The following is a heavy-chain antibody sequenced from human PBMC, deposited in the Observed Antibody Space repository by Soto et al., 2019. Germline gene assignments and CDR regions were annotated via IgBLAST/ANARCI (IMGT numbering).Heavy chain of an antibody. J-gene: IGHJ6*02. CDR1: GFTFGSYG. CDR3: AKAIENYSTGYYKPFYYSGVDV. Sequence: QVHLVESGGGVVQPGRTLRLSCAASGFTFGSYGMHWVRQAPGKGLEWVAGISYDGSKKYYGESVKGRFTISSDNSKNTLYLQMNSLRVEDTAVYYCAKAIENYSTGYYKPFYYSGVDVWGQGTTVTVSS. CDR2: ISYDGSKK. V-gene: IGHV3-30*18. D-gene: IGHD3-22*01.